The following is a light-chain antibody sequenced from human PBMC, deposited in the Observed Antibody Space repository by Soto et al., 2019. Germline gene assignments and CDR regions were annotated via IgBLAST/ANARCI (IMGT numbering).Light chain of an antibody. Sequence: QSVLTQPASVSGSPGQSITISCTGTSSDVGGYNYVSWYQQHPGKATKLMIYEVSNRPSGVSNRFSGSKSGNTASLTISGLQAEDEADYYCSSYTSKVFGTGTKLTVL. CDR2: EVS. CDR3: SSYTSKV. V-gene: IGLV2-14*01. J-gene: IGLJ1*01. CDR1: SSDVGGYNY.